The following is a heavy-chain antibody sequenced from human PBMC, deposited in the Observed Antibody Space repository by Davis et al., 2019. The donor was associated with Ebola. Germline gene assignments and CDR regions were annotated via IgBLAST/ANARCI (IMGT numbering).Heavy chain of an antibody. Sequence: AASVKVSCKASGGTSSSYAISWVRQAPGQGLEWMGGIIPIFGTANYAQKFQGRVTMTRDTSTSTVYMELSSLRSEDTAVYYCARDVIPMITFGGVRAFDYWGQGTLVTVSS. V-gene: IGHV1-69*05. CDR2: IIPIFGTA. D-gene: IGHD3-16*01. CDR3: ARDVIPMITFGGVRAFDY. CDR1: GGTSSSYA. J-gene: IGHJ4*02.